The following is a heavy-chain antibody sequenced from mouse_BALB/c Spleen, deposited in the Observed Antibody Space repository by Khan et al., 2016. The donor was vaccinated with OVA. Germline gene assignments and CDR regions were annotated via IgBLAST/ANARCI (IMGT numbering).Heavy chain of an antibody. CDR2: ISTYYGDA. CDR3: ARGAGGDRFLY. Sequence: QVQLQQSGAELVRPGVSVKLSCKGSGYTFTDFSMNWVKQRHAMSLEWIGVISTYYGDADYNQKFKDKATMPVVKSSNTAYMDLARLTSEDSTIYYGARGAGGDRFLYWGQGTLVTVSA. D-gene: IGHD3-2*01. V-gene: IGHV1S137*01. CDR1: GYTFTDFS. J-gene: IGHJ3*01.